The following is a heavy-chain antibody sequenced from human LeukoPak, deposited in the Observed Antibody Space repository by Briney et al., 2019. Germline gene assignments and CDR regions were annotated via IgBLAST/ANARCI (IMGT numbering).Heavy chain of an antibody. V-gene: IGHV3-30*18. J-gene: IGHJ4*02. CDR1: GFTFSKYG. CDR3: AKGSLRDGYNYGGYFDY. Sequence: GGSLRLSCAASGFTFSKYGMHWVRQAPGKGLECLAITSYDGNNKYYADSVKGRFTISRDNSKNTLYPQMNSLRAEDTAVYYCAKGSLRDGYNYGGYFDYWGQGTLVTVSS. D-gene: IGHD5-24*01. CDR2: TSYDGNNK.